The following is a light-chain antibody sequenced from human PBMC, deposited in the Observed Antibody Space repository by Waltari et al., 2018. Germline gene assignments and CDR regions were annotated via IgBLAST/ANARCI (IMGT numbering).Light chain of an antibody. V-gene: IGKV1-9*01. CDR3: QQLNSYPIT. CDR2: AAS. J-gene: IGKJ5*01. CDR1: PGISSY. Sequence: IQLTQSQSYLAASVGDRVTITCRASPGISSYLAWYQQKPGKAPKLLIYAASTLQSGVPSRFSGSGSGTDFTLTISSLQPEDFATYYCQQLNSYPITFGQGTRLEIK.